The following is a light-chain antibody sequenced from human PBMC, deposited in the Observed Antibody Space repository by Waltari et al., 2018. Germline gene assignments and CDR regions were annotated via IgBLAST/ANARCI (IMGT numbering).Light chain of an antibody. CDR2: GKN. CDR3: NSRDSSGNPYV. J-gene: IGLJ1*01. V-gene: IGLV3-19*01. CDR1: SLRTYY. Sequence: SSELTQDPAVSVALGQTVRITCQGDSLRTYYANWYQQKPGQAPVLVIYGKNNRPSGIPDRLSGSSSGNTASLTIAGAQAEDEADYYCNSRDSSGNPYVFGSGTKVTVL.